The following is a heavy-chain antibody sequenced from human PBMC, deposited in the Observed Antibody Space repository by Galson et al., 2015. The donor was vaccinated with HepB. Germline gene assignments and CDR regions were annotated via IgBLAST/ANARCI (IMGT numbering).Heavy chain of an antibody. V-gene: IGHV1-18*04. D-gene: IGHD2-2*01. CDR3: ARENRPSQDVVVVIAATNWFDP. Sequence: SVKVSCKASGYTFTNYGISWVRQAPGQGLEWMGWISAYNGNTNYAQKLQGRVTMTTDTSTNTAYMELRSLRSDDTAVYYCARENRPSQDVVVVIAATNWFDPWGHGTLVTVSS. CDR2: ISAYNGNT. CDR1: GYTFTNYG. J-gene: IGHJ5*02.